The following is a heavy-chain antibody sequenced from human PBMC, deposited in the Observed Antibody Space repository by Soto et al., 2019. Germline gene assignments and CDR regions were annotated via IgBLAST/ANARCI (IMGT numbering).Heavy chain of an antibody. V-gene: IGHV1-69*13. CDR3: ARGGYCSGGSCYSRPKYYYYGMDV. D-gene: IGHD2-15*01. J-gene: IGHJ6*02. CDR1: GGTFSSYA. Sequence: SVKVSCKASGGTFSSYAISWVRQAPGQGLEWMGGIIPIFGTANYAQKFQGRVTITADESTSTAYMELSSLRSEDTAVCYCARGGYCSGGSCYSRPKYYYYGMDVWGQGTTVTV. CDR2: IIPIFGTA.